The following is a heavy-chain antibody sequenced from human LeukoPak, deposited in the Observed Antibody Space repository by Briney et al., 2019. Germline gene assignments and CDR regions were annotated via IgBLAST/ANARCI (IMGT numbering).Heavy chain of an antibody. CDR1: GFTFSTYW. Sequence: GGSLRLSCAASGFTFSTYWMSWVRQAPGKGLEWVSSISSSSSYIYYADSVKGRFTISRDNAKNSLYLQMNSLRAEDTAVYYCARVMVRGVIVDYWGQGTLVTVSS. CDR2: ISSSSSYI. J-gene: IGHJ4*02. CDR3: ARVMVRGVIVDY. D-gene: IGHD3-10*01. V-gene: IGHV3-21*01.